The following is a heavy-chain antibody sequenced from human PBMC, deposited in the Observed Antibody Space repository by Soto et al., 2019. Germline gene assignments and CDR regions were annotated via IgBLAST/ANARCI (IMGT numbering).Heavy chain of an antibody. CDR2: ISYDGSNK. CDR3: ARDRGYSGYLDY. V-gene: IGHV3-30-3*01. Sequence: GGSLRLSCAASGFTFSSYAMLWVRQAPGKGLEWVAVISYDGSNKYYADSVKGRFTISRDNSKNTLYLQMNSLRAEDTAVYYCARDRGYSGYLDYWGQGTRVTVSS. CDR1: GFTFSSYA. J-gene: IGHJ4*02. D-gene: IGHD5-12*01.